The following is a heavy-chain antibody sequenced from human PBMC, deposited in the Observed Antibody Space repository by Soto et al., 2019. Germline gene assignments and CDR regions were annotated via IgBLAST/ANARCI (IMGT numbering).Heavy chain of an antibody. CDR1: GGLFSSYA. CDR2: IIPVFDTV. D-gene: IGHD2-21*01. CDR3: ARGGSGDVWFNEF. Sequence: QEQLVQSGAEVKKSGSSVKVSCKDTGGLFSSYAVSWVRQAPGQGLGWMGGIIPVFDTVYYAQKFQGRVTITADESTNTAYRELSSLRSEDTAMYYCARGGSGDVWFNEFWGQGTLVTVSS. J-gene: IGHJ4*02. V-gene: IGHV1-69*01.